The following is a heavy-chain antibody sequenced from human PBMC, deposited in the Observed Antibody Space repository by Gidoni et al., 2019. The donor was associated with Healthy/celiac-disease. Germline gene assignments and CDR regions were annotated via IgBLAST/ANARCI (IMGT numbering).Heavy chain of an antibody. Sequence: QLQLQESGPGLVMPSQILSLTCTVSGGSISSRSYYWGWIRPPPGKGLEWIGSIYYTGSTYYNPSLKSRVTISVDTSKNQFSLKLSSVTAADAAVYYCARQGGSFDAFDIWGQGTMVTVSS. CDR2: IYYTGST. CDR3: ARQGGSFDAFDI. CDR1: GGSISSRSYY. J-gene: IGHJ3*02. V-gene: IGHV4-39*01. D-gene: IGHD1-26*01.